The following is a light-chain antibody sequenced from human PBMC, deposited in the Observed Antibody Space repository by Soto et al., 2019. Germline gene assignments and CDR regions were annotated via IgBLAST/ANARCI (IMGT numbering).Light chain of an antibody. V-gene: IGLV1-44*01. CDR1: SSNIGSNT. Sequence: QSVLTQPPSASGTPGQRVTISCSGSSSNIGSNTVNWYQQVPGTAPKLLIYNNNQRPSGVPDRFSGSKSGTSVSLAISGLQSEDEADYYCAACDDSLNAVIFGGGTKLTVL. CDR3: AACDDSLNAVI. CDR2: NNN. J-gene: IGLJ2*01.